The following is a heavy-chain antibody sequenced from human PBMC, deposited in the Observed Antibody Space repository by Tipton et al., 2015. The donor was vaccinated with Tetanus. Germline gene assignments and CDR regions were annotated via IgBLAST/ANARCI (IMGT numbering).Heavy chain of an antibody. Sequence: VQLVQSGPEVKKPGASVRVSCKASGYTISDFGISWVRQAPGQGLEWMGRSSVHNGDVRYAQRFQDRVTLTIDTSTNTAHMELRNLRPDDTAVYYCARAQGLGEFDPWGQGTLVIVSS. CDR3: ARAQGLGEFDP. J-gene: IGHJ5*02. D-gene: IGHD6-6*01. CDR2: SSVHNGDV. CDR1: GYTISDFG. V-gene: IGHV1-18*01.